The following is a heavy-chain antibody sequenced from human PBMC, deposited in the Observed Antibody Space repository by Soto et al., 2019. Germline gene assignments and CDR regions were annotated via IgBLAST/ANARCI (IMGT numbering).Heavy chain of an antibody. CDR3: ARDVDADFRTDFDY. Sequence: PSETLSLTCSVSGSSMTTYYWHWIRQAPGKGLEWIGFIYNSGRGSTGSNPSLSSRVTFSIETSKNQFSLNLDSVTAADTALYYCARDVDADFRTDFDYWGRGTLVTVSS. CDR1: GSSMTTYY. CDR2: IYNSGRGST. V-gene: IGHV4-59*01. J-gene: IGHJ4*02. D-gene: IGHD4-17*01.